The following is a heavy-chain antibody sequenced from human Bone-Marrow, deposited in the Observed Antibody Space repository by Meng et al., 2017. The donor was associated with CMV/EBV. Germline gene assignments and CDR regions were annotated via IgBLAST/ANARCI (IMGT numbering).Heavy chain of an antibody. V-gene: IGHV5-51*01. J-gene: IGHJ4*02. D-gene: IGHD5-12*01. Sequence: GGSLRLSCAASGFTFSNYGMHWVRQAPGKGLEWVGIIYPGDSDTRYSPSFQGQVTISADKSISTAYLQWSSLKASDTAMYYCARMATSDFDYWGQGTLVTVSS. CDR2: IYPGDSDT. CDR3: ARMATSDFDY. CDR1: GFTFSNYG.